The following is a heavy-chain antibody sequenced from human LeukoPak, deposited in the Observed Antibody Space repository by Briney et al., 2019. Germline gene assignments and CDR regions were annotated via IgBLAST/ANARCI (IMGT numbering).Heavy chain of an antibody. Sequence: GGSLRLSCTASGFTFSSYWMSWVRQAPGKGLEWVANIRQDGGLKHYVDSVKGRFTISRDNAENSLYLQMNSLRAEDTAVYYCITPLPYSAQGGQGTLVTVSS. CDR3: ITPLPYSAQ. V-gene: IGHV3-7*01. CDR1: GFTFSSYW. CDR2: IRQDGGLK. J-gene: IGHJ4*02. D-gene: IGHD2-21*01.